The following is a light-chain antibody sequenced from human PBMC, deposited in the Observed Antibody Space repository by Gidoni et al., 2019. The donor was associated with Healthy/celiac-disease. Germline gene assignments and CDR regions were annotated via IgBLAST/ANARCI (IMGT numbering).Light chain of an antibody. CDR3: QQSYSTPFT. CDR2: AAS. Sequence: IKVPKSPSSLSASVGDRVTITCRASQSISSYLNWYQQKPGKAPKLLIYAASSLQSGVPSRFSGSGSGTDFTLTISSLQPEDFATYYCQQSYSTPFTFGQGTKLEIK. J-gene: IGKJ2*01. V-gene: IGKV1-39*01. CDR1: QSISSY.